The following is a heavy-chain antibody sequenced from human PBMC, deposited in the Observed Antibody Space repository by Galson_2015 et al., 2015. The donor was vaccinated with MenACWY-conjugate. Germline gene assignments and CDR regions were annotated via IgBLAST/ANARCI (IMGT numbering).Heavy chain of an antibody. CDR2: ISWNSGSK. Sequence: SLRLSCAASGFIFDDYAMHWVRQAPGKGLEWVSGISWNSGSKGYADSEKGRFTISRDNAKNSLYLQMNSLRAEDTALYYCAKDTLYRMGAFDIWGQGTMVTVSS. CDR1: GFIFDDYA. D-gene: IGHD3-16*01. J-gene: IGHJ3*02. V-gene: IGHV3-9*01. CDR3: AKDTLYRMGAFDI.